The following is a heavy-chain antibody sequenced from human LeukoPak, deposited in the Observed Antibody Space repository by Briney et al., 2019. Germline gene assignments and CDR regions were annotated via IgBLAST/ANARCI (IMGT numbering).Heavy chain of an antibody. Sequence: GGPLRLSCAASGFTFSTYWMHWVRQAPGKGLVWVSRINSDGSRTTYADSVKGRFTISRDNAKNTLYLQMNSLRTEDTAVYYCARPETQYSSGLDGFDIWGQGTMVTVSS. V-gene: IGHV3-74*01. CDR1: GFTFSTYW. CDR3: ARPETQYSSGLDGFDI. D-gene: IGHD6-19*01. J-gene: IGHJ3*02. CDR2: INSDGSRT.